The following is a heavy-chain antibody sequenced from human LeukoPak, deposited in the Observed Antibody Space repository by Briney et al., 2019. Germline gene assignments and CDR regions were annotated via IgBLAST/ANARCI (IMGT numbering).Heavy chain of an antibody. CDR3: ARAKLPLVVVPAANWFDP. D-gene: IGHD2-2*01. CDR1: GYTFTSYD. J-gene: IGHJ5*02. V-gene: IGHV1-8*03. Sequence: ASVKVSCKASGYTFTSYDINWVRQATGQGLEWMGWMNPNSGNTGYAQKFQGRVTITRNTSISTAYMELSSLRSEDMAVYYCARAKLPLVVVPAANWFDPWGQGTLVTVSS. CDR2: MNPNSGNT.